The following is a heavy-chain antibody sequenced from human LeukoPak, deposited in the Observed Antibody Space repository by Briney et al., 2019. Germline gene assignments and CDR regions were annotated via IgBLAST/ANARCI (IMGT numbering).Heavy chain of an antibody. CDR2: ISGSGGST. J-gene: IGHJ4*02. Sequence: GGSLRLSCAASGVTFSSYDMSWVRQAPGKGLEWVSAISGSGGSTYYADSVKGRFTISRDNSKNTLYLQMNSLRAEDTAVYYCAANYYDSSGFDYWGQGTLVTVSS. CDR1: GVTFSSYD. CDR3: AANYYDSSGFDY. V-gene: IGHV3-23*01. D-gene: IGHD3-22*01.